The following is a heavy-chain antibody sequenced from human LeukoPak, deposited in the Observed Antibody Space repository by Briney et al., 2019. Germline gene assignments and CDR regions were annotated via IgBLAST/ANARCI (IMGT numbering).Heavy chain of an antibody. D-gene: IGHD4-23*01. Sequence: SETLSLTCAVYSGSFSGYYWSWIRQPPGKGLGWIGEINHSGSANYNPSLKSRVTISVDTSKNQFSLKLSSVTAADTGVYYCARCSMGDTVVNPVGFDYWGQGTLVTVSS. CDR1: SGSFSGYY. J-gene: IGHJ4*02. CDR3: ARCSMGDTVVNPVGFDY. CDR2: INHSGSA. V-gene: IGHV4-34*01.